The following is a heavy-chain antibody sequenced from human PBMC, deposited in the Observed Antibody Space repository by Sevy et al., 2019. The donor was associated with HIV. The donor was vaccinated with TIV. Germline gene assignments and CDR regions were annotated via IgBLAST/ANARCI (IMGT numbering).Heavy chain of an antibody. Sequence: SETLSLTCAVYGGSFSGYYWSWIRQPPGKGLEWIGEINHSGSTNYNPSLKSRVTISVDTSKNQFSLKLSSVTAAGTAVYYCARGWGIVGATTLSSVDYWGQGTLVTVSS. CDR3: ARGWGIVGATTLSSVDY. CDR2: INHSGST. J-gene: IGHJ4*02. CDR1: GGSFSGYY. D-gene: IGHD1-26*01. V-gene: IGHV4-34*01.